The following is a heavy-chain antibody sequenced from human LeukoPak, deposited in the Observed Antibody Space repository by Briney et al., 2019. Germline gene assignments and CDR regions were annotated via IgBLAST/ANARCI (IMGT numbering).Heavy chain of an antibody. V-gene: IGHV4-34*01. D-gene: IGHD5-12*01. CDR2: INHSGST. Sequence: SETLSLTCAVYGGSFSGYYWSWIRQPPGKGLEWIGQINHSGSTNYNPSLKSRVTISVDTSKNQFSLKLSSVTAADTAVYYCASRSEWLRLWYNWFDPWGQGTLVTISS. CDR3: ASRSEWLRLWYNWFDP. CDR1: GGSFSGYY. J-gene: IGHJ5*02.